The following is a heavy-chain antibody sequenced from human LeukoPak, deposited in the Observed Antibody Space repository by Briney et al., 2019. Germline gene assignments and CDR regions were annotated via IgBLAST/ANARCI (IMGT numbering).Heavy chain of an antibody. CDR3: ARVGGRTTSQYYYGSWDV. D-gene: IGHD3-10*01. CDR1: GGSISSYY. CDR2: IYYSGST. J-gene: IGHJ4*02. Sequence: SETLSLTCTVSGGSISSYYWSWIRQPPGKGLEWIGYIYYSGSTNYNPSLKSRVTISVDTSKNQFSLKLSSVTAADTAVYYCARVGGRTTSQYYYGSWDVWGQGTLVTVSS. V-gene: IGHV4-59*08.